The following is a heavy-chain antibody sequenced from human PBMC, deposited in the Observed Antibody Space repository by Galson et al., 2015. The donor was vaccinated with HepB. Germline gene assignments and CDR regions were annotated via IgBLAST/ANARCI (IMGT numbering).Heavy chain of an antibody. J-gene: IGHJ4*02. CDR1: GYIFTGYY. Sequence: SVKVSCKGSGYIFTGYYMHWVRQAPGQGLEWMGIIDPSDERTSYARKFQGRFIMTRDTATSTVYMELSSLTSEDTAVYFCARGSATHSSSTDLFDYWAQGTLVTVSS. V-gene: IGHV1-46*01. CDR3: ARGSATHSSSTDLFDY. D-gene: IGHD6-13*01. CDR2: IDPSDERT.